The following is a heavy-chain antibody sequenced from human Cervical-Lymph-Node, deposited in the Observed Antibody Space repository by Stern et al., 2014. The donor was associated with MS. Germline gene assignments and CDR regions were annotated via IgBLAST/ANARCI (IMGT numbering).Heavy chain of an antibody. D-gene: IGHD4-17*01. J-gene: IGHJ4*02. CDR1: GYTFTDYY. Sequence: VQLVQSGAEVKKTGASVKVSCQTSGYTFTDYYLHWVLQAPGQGLEWMGIINPSGGSTSYAQKFQGRVTLTRDTSTGTVYMELSSLRSEDTAVYYCALMTTVTRGFDYWGQGTLVTVSS. CDR2: INPSGGST. CDR3: ALMTTVTRGFDY. V-gene: IGHV1-46*01.